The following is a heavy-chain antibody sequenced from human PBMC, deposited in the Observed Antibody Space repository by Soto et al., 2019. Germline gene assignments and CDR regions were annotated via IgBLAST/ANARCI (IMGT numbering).Heavy chain of an antibody. CDR1: GFTFSSYW. D-gene: IGHD2-8*01. Sequence: GGSLRLSCAASGFTFSSYWMHWVRQAPGKGLVWVSRINSDGSSTSYADSVKGRFTISRDNARNTLYLQMNSLRDEDTAVYYCARAGYCARGVCPNFDFWGQGTLVTVSS. CDR2: INSDGSST. CDR3: ARAGYCARGVCPNFDF. J-gene: IGHJ4*02. V-gene: IGHV3-74*01.